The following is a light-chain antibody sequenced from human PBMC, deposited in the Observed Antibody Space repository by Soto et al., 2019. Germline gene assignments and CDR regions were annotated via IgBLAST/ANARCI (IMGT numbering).Light chain of an antibody. CDR2: GAS. J-gene: IGKJ5*01. CDR1: QSVSGSY. CDR3: QQRSNWPPT. Sequence: EIVLTQSPGTLSLFPGERATLSCRASQSVSGSYLAWYQQKPGQAPRLLIYGASSRATGIPDRFSGSGSGTDFTLTISSLEPEDFAVYYCQQRSNWPPTFGQGTRLEIK. V-gene: IGKV3D-20*02.